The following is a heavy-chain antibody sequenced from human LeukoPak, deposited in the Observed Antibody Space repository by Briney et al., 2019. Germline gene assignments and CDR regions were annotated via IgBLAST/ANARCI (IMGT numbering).Heavy chain of an antibody. Sequence: GASVKVSCKASGYTFTSYEINWVRQATGQGLEWMGWMNPNSGITGFAQKFQGRVTMTRNTSITTVYMELSSLRSEDMAVYYCARQLYYYYYMDVWGKGTTVTVSS. D-gene: IGHD2-2*01. J-gene: IGHJ6*03. CDR2: MNPNSGIT. V-gene: IGHV1-8*02. CDR1: GYTFTSYE. CDR3: ARQLYYYYYMDV.